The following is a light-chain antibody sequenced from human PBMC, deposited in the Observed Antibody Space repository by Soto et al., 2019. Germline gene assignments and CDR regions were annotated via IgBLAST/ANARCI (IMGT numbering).Light chain of an antibody. CDR2: DVS. CDR3: SSYTTSNTRQIV. V-gene: IGLV2-14*01. J-gene: IGLJ1*01. Sequence: QSVLTQPASVSGSPGQSITISCTGTSSDVRGYNYVSWYQQHPGKAPKFMIYDVSNRPSGVSSCFSASKSGNTDSLTISCLQDEDEADYYYSSYTTSNTRQIVFGTGTKVTVL. CDR1: SSDVRGYNY.